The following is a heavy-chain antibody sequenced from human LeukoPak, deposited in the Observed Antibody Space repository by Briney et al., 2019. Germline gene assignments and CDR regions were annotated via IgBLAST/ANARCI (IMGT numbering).Heavy chain of an antibody. CDR2: ISGSGGST. Sequence: PGGSLRLSCAASGFTFNSYAMYWVRPAPGKGLEWVSAISGSGGSTYFPDSVKARFTISRDNSKNTLYLQVNSLRAEDTAVYYCAKDKDYYDSSGNFGNPTVFDYWGQGTLSPSPQ. V-gene: IGHV3-23*01. D-gene: IGHD3-22*01. J-gene: IGHJ4*02. CDR1: GFTFNSYA. CDR3: AKDKDYYDSSGNFGNPTVFDY.